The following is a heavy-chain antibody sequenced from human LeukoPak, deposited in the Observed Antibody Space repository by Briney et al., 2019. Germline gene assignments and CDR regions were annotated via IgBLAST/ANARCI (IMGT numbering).Heavy chain of an antibody. Sequence: GGSLRLSCAASGFTFSSYSMTWVRQAPGKGLEWVSSISGSSAYINYADSVKGRFSISRDNTQKSLFLQMNSLRAEDTAVYYCARCPVAVHSSLCLEYWGQGTLVTVSS. J-gene: IGHJ4*02. D-gene: IGHD2-15*01. CDR1: GFTFSSYS. V-gene: IGHV3-21*01. CDR2: ISGSSAYI. CDR3: ARCPVAVHSSLCLEY.